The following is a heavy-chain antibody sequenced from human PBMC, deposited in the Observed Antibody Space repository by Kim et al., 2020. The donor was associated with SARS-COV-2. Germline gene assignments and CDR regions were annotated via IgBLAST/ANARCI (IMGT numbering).Heavy chain of an antibody. Sequence: SETLSLTCAVSGGSISSSNWWSWVRQPPGTGLEWIGEIYHSGSTNYNPSLKSRVTISVDKSKNQFSLKLSSVTAADTAVYHCARGAVAGTSGNAFDIWGQGTMVTVSS. CDR3: ARGAVAGTSGNAFDI. V-gene: IGHV4-4*02. D-gene: IGHD6-19*01. J-gene: IGHJ3*02. CDR2: IYHSGST. CDR1: GGSISSSNW.